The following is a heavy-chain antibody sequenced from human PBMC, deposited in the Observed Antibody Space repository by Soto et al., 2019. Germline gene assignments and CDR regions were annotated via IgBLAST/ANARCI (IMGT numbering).Heavy chain of an antibody. CDR1: GFTFSTYT. J-gene: IGHJ4*02. CDR2: ISDSSRVI. V-gene: IGHV3-48*01. Sequence: EVQLVESGGGFVQPGGSLTLSCAASGFTFSTYTMNWVRQAPGKGLEWLSYISDSSRVIYYADSVQGRFTISRDNAKGSLFLQMNSLRAEDTAVYYCARDRCLGGSCYQVDNWGQGTLVTVFS. CDR3: ARDRCLGGSCYQVDN. D-gene: IGHD2-15*01.